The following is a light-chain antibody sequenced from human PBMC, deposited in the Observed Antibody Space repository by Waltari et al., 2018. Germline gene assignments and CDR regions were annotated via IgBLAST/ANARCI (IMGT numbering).Light chain of an antibody. CDR1: RPTIASNT. J-gene: IGLJ1*01. CDR2: SNN. V-gene: IGLV1-44*01. Sequence: QSVLTQPPSASRTPGPRVTISCSGSRPTIASNTETWYQQLPGTTPKLLIYSNNQRPSGVPDRFSGSKSGTSASLAISGLQSEDEADYYCAAWDDSLNEDVFGSGTKVTVL. CDR3: AAWDDSLNEDV.